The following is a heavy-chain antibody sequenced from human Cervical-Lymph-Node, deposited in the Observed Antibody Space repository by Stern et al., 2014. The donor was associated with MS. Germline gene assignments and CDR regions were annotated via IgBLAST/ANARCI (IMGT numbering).Heavy chain of an antibody. Sequence: QVQLVQSGAEVQKPGASVKVSCKASGYSFTGYYMHWVRQAPGQGLEWMGWINPTSGDKKYEQKLQGRVPMNRDQFISTAYMELSNLRSDDTAVYYCARPYATRVIWFAEATHLGIWGQGTMVTVSS. J-gene: IGHJ3*02. CDR2: INPTSGDK. CDR1: GYSFTGYY. D-gene: IGHD3-10*01. CDR3: ARPYATRVIWFAEATHLGI. V-gene: IGHV1-2*02.